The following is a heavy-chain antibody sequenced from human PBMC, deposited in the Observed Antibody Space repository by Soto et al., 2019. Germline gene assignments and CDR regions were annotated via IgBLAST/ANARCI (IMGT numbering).Heavy chain of an antibody. J-gene: IGHJ4*02. D-gene: IGHD1-26*01. V-gene: IGHV4-61*01. Sequence: PSETLSLTCTVSGGSVSSGSYYWSWIRQPPGKRLEWIGYIYYSGNANYNPSLKSRVTISVDTSKNQFSLRLSSVTAADTAVYYCARAECSGTAVVYWGQGTLVTVSS. CDR1: GGSVSSGSYY. CDR2: IYYSGNA. CDR3: ARAECSGTAVVY.